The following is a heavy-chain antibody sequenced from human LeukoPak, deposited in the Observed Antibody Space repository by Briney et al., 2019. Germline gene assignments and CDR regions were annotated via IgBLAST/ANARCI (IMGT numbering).Heavy chain of an antibody. Sequence: PSETLSLTCTVSGGSISSYYWSWIRQPPGKGLEWLGYIYYSGSTNYNPPLKSRVTISVHTSKNQFSLKLSSVTAADTAVYYCARGVGWSGAFDIWGQGTLVTVSS. CDR3: ARGVGWSGAFDI. CDR2: IYYSGST. J-gene: IGHJ3*02. D-gene: IGHD3-3*01. CDR1: GGSISSYY. V-gene: IGHV4-59*01.